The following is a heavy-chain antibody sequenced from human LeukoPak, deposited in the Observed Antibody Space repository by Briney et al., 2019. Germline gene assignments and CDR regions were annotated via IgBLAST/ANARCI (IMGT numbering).Heavy chain of an antibody. CDR3: ARDQGRHYDILTGYYRPYNWFDP. CDR1: GYTFTGYY. Sequence: ASVKVSCKASGYTFTGYYMHWVRQAPGQGLEWMGGINPNNGGTNFAQKFQGRVTMTSDTSISTAYMELSRLRSDDTAVYYCARDQGRHYDILTGYYRPYNWFDPWGQGTLVTVSS. J-gene: IGHJ5*02. CDR2: INPNNGGT. V-gene: IGHV1-2*02. D-gene: IGHD3-9*01.